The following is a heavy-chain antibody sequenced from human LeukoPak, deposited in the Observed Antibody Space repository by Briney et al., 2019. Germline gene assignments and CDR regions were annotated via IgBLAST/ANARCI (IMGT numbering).Heavy chain of an antibody. V-gene: IGHV1-2*02. D-gene: IGHD3-22*01. J-gene: IGHJ4*02. CDR3: ARTSYYDSSGYYPNFDY. CDR1: GYTFTGDY. Sequence: GASVKVSCKASGYTFTGDYMHWGRQAPGQGLEWMGWINPNSGGTNYAQKFQGRVTMTRDTSISTAYMELSRLRSDDTAVYYCARTSYYDSSGYYPNFDYWGQGTLVTVSS. CDR2: INPNSGGT.